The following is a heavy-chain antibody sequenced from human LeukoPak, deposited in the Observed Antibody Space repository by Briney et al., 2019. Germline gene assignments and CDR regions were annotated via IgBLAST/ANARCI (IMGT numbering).Heavy chain of an antibody. CDR2: INPSGGST. CDR1: GYTFTGYY. J-gene: IGHJ4*02. Sequence: ASVKVSCKASGYTFTGYYMHWVRQAPGQGLEWMGIINPSGGSTSYAQKFQGRVTMTRDMSTSTVYMELSSLRSEDTAVYYCARDTAGYRFFSYWGQGTLVTVSS. D-gene: IGHD6-13*01. V-gene: IGHV1-46*01. CDR3: ARDTAGYRFFSY.